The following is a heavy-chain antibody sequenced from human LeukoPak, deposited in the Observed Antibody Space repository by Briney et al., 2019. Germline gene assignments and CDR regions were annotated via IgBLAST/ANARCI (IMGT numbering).Heavy chain of an antibody. CDR3: ARDRDSSGWFDY. J-gene: IGHJ4*02. CDR2: IYYSGSA. V-gene: IGHV4-59*01. CDR1: GGSISGFY. D-gene: IGHD6-19*01. Sequence: SETLSPTCTVSGGSISGFYWDWIRQPPGKGLEWIGFIYYSGSANYNPSLKSRVTMSVDMSKNQFSLKLSSVTAADTAFYYCARDRDSSGWFDYWGQGALVTVSS.